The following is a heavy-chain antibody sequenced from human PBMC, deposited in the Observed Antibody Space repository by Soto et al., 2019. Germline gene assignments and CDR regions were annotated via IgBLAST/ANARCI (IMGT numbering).Heavy chain of an antibody. CDR2: ISDDSSYI. CDR1: GFMFSAYT. CDR3: ATPYYFNH. V-gene: IGHV3-21*06. Sequence: PGGSLRLSCAASGFMFSAYTMNWVRQASGKGLEWLSSISDDSSYIDYADSPRGRFTVSRDNARNSLYLQIDSLGVEDTAVYNCATPYYFNHWGPGTLVTVSS. D-gene: IGHD3-16*01. J-gene: IGHJ1*01.